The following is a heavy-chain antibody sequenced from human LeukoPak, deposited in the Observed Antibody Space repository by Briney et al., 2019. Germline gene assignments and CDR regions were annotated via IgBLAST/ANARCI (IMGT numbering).Heavy chain of an antibody. CDR2: IYYSGST. J-gene: IGHJ4*02. V-gene: IGHV4-39*01. CDR1: GGSISSSSYY. CDR3: ANFWSGYYKNYFDY. D-gene: IGHD3-3*01. Sequence: PSETLSLTCTVSGGSISSSSYYWGWIRQPPGKGLELIGSIYYSGSTYYNPSLKSRVTISVDTSKNQFSLKLSSVTAADTAVYYCANFWSGYYKNYFDYWGQGTLVTVSS.